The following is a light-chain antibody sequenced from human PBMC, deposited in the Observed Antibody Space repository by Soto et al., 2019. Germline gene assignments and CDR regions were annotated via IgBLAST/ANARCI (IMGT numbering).Light chain of an antibody. CDR2: GAS. V-gene: IGKV3-15*01. CDR3: QQRSNWPT. CDR1: QSVSSN. Sequence: EIVMTQSPATLSVSPGESATLSCRASQSVSSNLAWYQQKPGQAPRLVIYGASTRATGIPARFSGSGSGTDFTLTISSLEPEDCAVYYCQQRSNWPTFGPGTKVDIK. J-gene: IGKJ3*01.